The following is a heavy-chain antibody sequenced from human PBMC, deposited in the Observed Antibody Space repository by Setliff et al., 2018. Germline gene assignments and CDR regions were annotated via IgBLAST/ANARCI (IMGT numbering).Heavy chain of an antibody. CDR1: GYTSSSYA. CDR2: ISASGDTT. CDR3: AKDSATYLNWFDP. D-gene: IGHD6-19*01. J-gene: IGHJ5*02. V-gene: IGHV3-23*01. Sequence: GGSLRLSCAASGYTSSSYAMTWVRQAPGKGLEWVSIISASGDTTYYADSVKGRFTISRDNSKNTLYLQMNSLRAEDTAVYYCAKDSATYLNWFDPWGQGTLVTVSS.